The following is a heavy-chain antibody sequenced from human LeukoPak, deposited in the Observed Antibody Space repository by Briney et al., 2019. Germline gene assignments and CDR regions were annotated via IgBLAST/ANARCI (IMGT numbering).Heavy chain of an antibody. Sequence: RGSLKLSSAPSGLTSYTDWMTWVRHAPRKGLEWVGNIRPDECEPYYVDTVKGRFTISRDNAKNLLYLQMNSLRGEDTAVYYCGGFGYEAAVDLWGQGTLVTVSS. CDR3: GGFGYEAAVDL. CDR2: IRPDECEP. V-gene: IGHV3-7*01. J-gene: IGHJ4*02. D-gene: IGHD6-13*01. CDR1: GLTSYTDW.